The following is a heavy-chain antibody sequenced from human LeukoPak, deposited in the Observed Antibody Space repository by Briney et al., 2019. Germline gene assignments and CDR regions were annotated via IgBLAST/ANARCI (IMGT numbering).Heavy chain of an antibody. CDR3: ARVRITMIVPEYFDF. CDR2: INHSGST. Sequence: SETLSLTCAVYGGSFSGYYWSWIRQPPGKGLEWIGEINHSGSTNYNPSLKSRVTISVDTSKNQLSLKLNSVTAADTAVYYCARVRITMIVPEYFDFWGQGTLVTVSS. D-gene: IGHD3-22*01. V-gene: IGHV4-34*01. CDR1: GGSFSGYY. J-gene: IGHJ4*02.